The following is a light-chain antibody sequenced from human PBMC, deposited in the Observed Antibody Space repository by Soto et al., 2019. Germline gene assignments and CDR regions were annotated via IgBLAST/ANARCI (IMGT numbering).Light chain of an antibody. CDR3: KQYNSYSWT. CDR2: DDS. V-gene: IGKV1-5*01. Sequence: DIQMTQSPSTLSASVGDRVTITCRAGQGIGSRLAWYQQKPGKAPRLLTYDDSILKSGFPSRFSASGSGTEFPLTISSLQPDVFATYSGKQYNSYSWTFGQGTKVDIK. J-gene: IGKJ1*01. CDR1: QGIGSR.